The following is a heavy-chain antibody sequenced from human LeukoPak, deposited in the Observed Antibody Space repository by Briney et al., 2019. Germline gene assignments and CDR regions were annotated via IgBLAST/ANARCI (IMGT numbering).Heavy chain of an antibody. D-gene: IGHD3-22*01. CDR3: ARDLSHRYYHRTGYAFDY. V-gene: IGHV1-69*05. J-gene: IGHJ4*02. CDR1: GGTFSNYT. CDR2: IIPIFGTA. Sequence: SVKVSCKTSGGTFSNYTISWVRQAPGQGLEWMGGIIPIFGTANYAQKFQGRVTMTRDTSTSTVYMDLSSLRSEDTAVYYCARDLSHRYYHRTGYAFDYWGQGTLVTVSS.